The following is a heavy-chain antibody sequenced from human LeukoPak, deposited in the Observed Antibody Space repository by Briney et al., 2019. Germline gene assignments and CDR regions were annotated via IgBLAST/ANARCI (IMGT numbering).Heavy chain of an antibody. D-gene: IGHD2-15*01. CDR2: MNPNSGNT. CDR3: ARDEVVAAPNYFGMVV. V-gene: IGHV1-8*01. CDR1: GYTFTSYD. J-gene: IGHJ6*02. Sequence: ASVKVSCKASGYTFTSYDVNWVRQATGQWLEWMGWMNPNSGNTGLAQKFQGRVNLTRDTSLSTAYMELSNLRSDDTAVYYCARDEVVAAPNYFGMVVWGQGTTVSVSS.